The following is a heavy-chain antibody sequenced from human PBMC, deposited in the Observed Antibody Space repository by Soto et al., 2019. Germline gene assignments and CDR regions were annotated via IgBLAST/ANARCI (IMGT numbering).Heavy chain of an antibody. D-gene: IGHD3-9*01. CDR3: ARGILTGPADHDYYYMDV. CDR2: ISAYNGNT. J-gene: IGHJ6*03. CDR1: GYTFTSYG. V-gene: IGHV1-18*01. Sequence: GASVKVSCKASGYTFTSYGISWVRQAPGQGLEWMGWISAYNGNTNYAQKLQGRVTMTTDTSTSTAYMELRSLRSDDTAVYYCARGILTGPADHDYYYMDVWGKGTTVTVSS.